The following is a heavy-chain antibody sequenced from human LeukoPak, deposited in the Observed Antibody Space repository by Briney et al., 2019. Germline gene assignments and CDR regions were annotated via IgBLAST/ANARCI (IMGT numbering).Heavy chain of an antibody. CDR1: GLTFSSCS. V-gene: IGHV3-21*01. CDR2: ISSSSSYI. J-gene: IGHJ4*02. CDR3: AREGVGATTGE. Sequence: GGSLRPSCAASGLTFSSCSMNWVRQAPGKGLEWVSSISSSSSYIYYADSVKGRFTISRDNAKNSLCLQMNSLRAEDTAVYYCAREGVGATTGEWGQGTLVTVSS. D-gene: IGHD1-26*01.